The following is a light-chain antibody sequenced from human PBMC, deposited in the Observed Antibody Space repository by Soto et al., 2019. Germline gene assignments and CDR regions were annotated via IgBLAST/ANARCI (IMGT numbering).Light chain of an antibody. CDR2: GAS. CDR1: QGIASN. V-gene: IGKV3-15*01. Sequence: VMTQSPATLSVSPGERVTLSCRASQGIASNLAWYQKKPGQPPRLLIYGASTRATGIPASFSGSESGTEFTLTISSLQSEDFAVYYCQQYNNWPLTFGGGTKVETK. CDR3: QQYNNWPLT. J-gene: IGKJ4*01.